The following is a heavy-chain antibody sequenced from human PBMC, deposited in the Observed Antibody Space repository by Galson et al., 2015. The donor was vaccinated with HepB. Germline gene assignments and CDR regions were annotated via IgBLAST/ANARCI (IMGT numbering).Heavy chain of an antibody. CDR3: AKHRGSQYSYYYVDV. Sequence: SLRLSCATSGFSFGTYGMSWARQSPGKELEWVSYGGSGGSRYYADSVKGRFTISRDNSKNTLYLQMHSLRAEDTAIYYCAKHRGSQYSYYYVDVWGQGTLVIVSS. V-gene: IGHV3-23*01. CDR1: GFSFGTYG. D-gene: IGHD1-26*01. CDR2: GGSGGSR. J-gene: IGHJ4*02.